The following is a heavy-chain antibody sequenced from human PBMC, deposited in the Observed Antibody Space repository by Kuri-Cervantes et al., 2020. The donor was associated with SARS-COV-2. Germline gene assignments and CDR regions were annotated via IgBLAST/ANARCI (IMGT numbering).Heavy chain of an antibody. CDR3: ARAGVAGYSSGWNPYYYYGMDV. Sequence: SVKVSCKASGGTFSSYAISWVRQAPGQGLEWMGRIIPILGIANYAQKFQGRVTITADESTSTAYVELSSLRSEDTAVYYCARAGVAGYSSGWNPYYYYGMDVWGQGTTVTVSS. CDR1: GGTFSSYA. D-gene: IGHD6-19*01. V-gene: IGHV1-69*04. CDR2: IIPILGIA. J-gene: IGHJ6*02.